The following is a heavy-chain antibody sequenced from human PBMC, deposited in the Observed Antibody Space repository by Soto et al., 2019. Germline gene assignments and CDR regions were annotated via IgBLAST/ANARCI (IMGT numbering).Heavy chain of an antibody. Sequence: QLQLQESGPGLVKPSETLSLTCTVSGGSISSSSYYWGWLRQPPGKGLEWIGSIYYSGSPYYHPSLKSRVTISVDTSKNQFSLKLSSVTAADTAVYYCASYLLGAAGTFDYWGQGTLVTVSS. V-gene: IGHV4-39*01. CDR2: IYYSGSP. CDR1: GGSISSSSYY. CDR3: ASYLLGAAGTFDY. J-gene: IGHJ4*02. D-gene: IGHD6-13*01.